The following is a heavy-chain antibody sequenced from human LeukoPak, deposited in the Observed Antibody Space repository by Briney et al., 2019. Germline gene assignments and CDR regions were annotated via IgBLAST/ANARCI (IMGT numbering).Heavy chain of an antibody. Sequence: GASVKVSCKASGYTFTSYDINWVRQATGQGLEWMGWMNPNSGNTGYAQKFQGRVTMTRNTSISTAYMELSSLRSEDAAVYYCARAESPPRLEPLRFLEWSIHPSGWFDPWGQGTLVTVSS. J-gene: IGHJ5*02. CDR1: GYTFTSYD. CDR3: ARAESPPRLEPLRFLEWSIHPSGWFDP. D-gene: IGHD3-3*01. CDR2: MNPNSGNT. V-gene: IGHV1-8*01.